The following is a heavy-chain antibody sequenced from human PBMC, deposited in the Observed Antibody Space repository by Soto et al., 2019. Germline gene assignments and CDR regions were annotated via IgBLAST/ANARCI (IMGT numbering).Heavy chain of an antibody. V-gene: IGHV3-74*01. CDR3: SSDTFGLRDT. Sequence: GGSLRLSCAVSGFTFSAYWMHWVRQTPGKGLVWVSRINPDGTKTNYADSVEGRFTISRDNAKSTLYLQMNSLSAEDTAIYFCSSDTFGLRDTWGQGTLVTVCS. J-gene: IGHJ5*02. D-gene: IGHD3-3*01. CDR2: INPDGTKT. CDR1: GFTFSAYW.